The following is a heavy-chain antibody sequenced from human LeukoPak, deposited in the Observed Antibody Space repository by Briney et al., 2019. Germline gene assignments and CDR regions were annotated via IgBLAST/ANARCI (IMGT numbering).Heavy chain of an antibody. V-gene: IGHV3-21*01. J-gene: IGHJ4*02. CDR3: ARGDCSGGSCYWGEWGDY. CDR2: ISSSSSYI. CDR1: GFTFGDYA. Sequence: GGSLRLSCTASGFTFGDYAMSWVRQAPGKGLEWVSSISSSSSYIYYADSVKGRFTISRDNAKNSLYLQMNSLRAEDTAVYYCARGDCSGGSCYWGEWGDYWGQGTLVTVSS. D-gene: IGHD2-15*01.